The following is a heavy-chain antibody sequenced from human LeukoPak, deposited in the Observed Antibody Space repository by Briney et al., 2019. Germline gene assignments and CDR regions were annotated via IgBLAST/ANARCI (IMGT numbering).Heavy chain of an antibody. CDR3: AREDIVVVVAATRYSGWFDP. V-gene: IGHV1-69*06. CDR1: GGTFSSYA. J-gene: IGHJ5*02. D-gene: IGHD2-15*01. Sequence: SVKVSCKASGGTFSSYAISWVRQAPGQGLEWMGGIIPIFGTANYAQKFQGRVTITADKSTSTAYMELSSLRSEDTAVYYCAREDIVVVVAATRYSGWFDPWGQGTLVTVSP. CDR2: IIPIFGTA.